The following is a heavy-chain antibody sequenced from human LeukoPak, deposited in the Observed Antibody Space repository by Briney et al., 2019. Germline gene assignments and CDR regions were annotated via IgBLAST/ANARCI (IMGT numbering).Heavy chain of an antibody. J-gene: IGHJ4*02. CDR1: GYTFTSYD. Sequence: ASVKVSCKASGYTFTSYDFSWVRQAPGQGLEWMGWISAYNGNTNFAQKVQGRVTMTTDTSTSTAHMELRSLRFDDTAVYYCARWSSGYSFDYWGQGTLVTVSS. V-gene: IGHV1-18*01. CDR2: ISAYNGNT. D-gene: IGHD3-22*01. CDR3: ARWSSGYSFDY.